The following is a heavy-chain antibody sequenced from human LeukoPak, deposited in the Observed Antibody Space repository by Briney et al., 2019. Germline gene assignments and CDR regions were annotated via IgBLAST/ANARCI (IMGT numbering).Heavy chain of an antibody. J-gene: IGHJ4*02. V-gene: IGHV4-59*01. CDR2: IYYSGST. CDR3: ARRTYFYDSSGYYFDY. D-gene: IGHD3-22*01. CDR1: GGSISSYY. Sequence: SETLSLTCTVSGGSISSYYWSWVRQPPGKGLECIGYIYYSGSTNYNPSLKSRVTISVDTSKNQFSLKLSSVTAADTAVYYCARRTYFYDSSGYYFDYWGQGTLVTVSS.